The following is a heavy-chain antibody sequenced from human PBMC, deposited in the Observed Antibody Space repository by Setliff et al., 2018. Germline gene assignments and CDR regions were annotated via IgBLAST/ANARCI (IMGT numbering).Heavy chain of an antibody. CDR1: GYTFTSYG. CDR2: ISVYNGNT. J-gene: IGHJ3*02. V-gene: IGHV1-18*01. CDR3: ARDRFYNSWSGTSITAPHDAFDI. Sequence: ASVKVSCKASGYTFTSYGFSWVRQAPGQGLEWMGRISVYNGNTNYGQKYQGRVAMTTDTSTNTVYMELRSLRSEDTAVYFCARDRFYNSWSGTSITAPHDAFDIWGQGTMVTVSS. D-gene: IGHD3-3*01.